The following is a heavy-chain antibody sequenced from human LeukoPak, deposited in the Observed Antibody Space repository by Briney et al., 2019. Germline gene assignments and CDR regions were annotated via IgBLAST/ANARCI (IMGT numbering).Heavy chain of an antibody. Sequence: ETLSLTCTVSRGSISTYYWNWIRQPPGKGLEWIGYIYYSGSTNYNPSLKSRVTISVDTSKNQFSLKLSSVTAADTAVYYCARGTRSDSSGYYPYYYGMDVWGQGTTVTVSS. CDR2: IYYSGST. CDR1: RGSISTYY. D-gene: IGHD3-22*01. CDR3: ARGTRSDSSGYYPYYYGMDV. J-gene: IGHJ6*02. V-gene: IGHV4-59*01.